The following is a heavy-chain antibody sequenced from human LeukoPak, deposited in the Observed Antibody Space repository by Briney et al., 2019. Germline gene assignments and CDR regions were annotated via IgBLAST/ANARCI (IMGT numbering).Heavy chain of an antibody. CDR3: AKGLLEWLLSYMDV. V-gene: IGHV3-30*02. Sequence: PGGSLRLSCAASGFTFSSYGMHWVRQAPGKGLAWVAFIRYDASNKYYADSVKGRFTISRYNSKNTLYLQMHRLRAEDTAVYYCAKGLLEWLLSYMDVWGKGTTVTVSS. J-gene: IGHJ6*03. D-gene: IGHD3-3*01. CDR2: IRYDASNK. CDR1: GFTFSSYG.